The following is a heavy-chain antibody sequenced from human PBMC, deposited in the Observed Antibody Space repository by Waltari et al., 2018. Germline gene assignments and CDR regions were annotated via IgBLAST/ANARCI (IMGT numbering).Heavy chain of an antibody. CDR1: EDSITSYY. D-gene: IGHD3-9*01. J-gene: IGHJ4*02. CDR3: ARARDWSLKFDY. V-gene: IGHV4-4*07. CDR2: IYTRGYT. Sequence: QVQLQESGPGLVKPSETLSLTCTVSEDSITSYYWSWIRQPAGKGLEWIGRIYTRGYTEYNPSLKSRVTMSIDTSKKQFSLKLSSVTAADTALYYCARARDWSLKFDYWGQGILVTVSS.